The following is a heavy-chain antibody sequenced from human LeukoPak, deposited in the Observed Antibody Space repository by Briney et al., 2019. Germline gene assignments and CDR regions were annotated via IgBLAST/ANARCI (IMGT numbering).Heavy chain of an antibody. D-gene: IGHD2-15*01. CDR3: ARDRCSGGSCDSGAEYFQH. J-gene: IGHJ1*01. V-gene: IGHV3-33*01. CDR2: IWYDGSKE. CDR1: GFTFSSYG. Sequence: PGGSLRLSWAASGFTFSSYGMHWVRQVPVKGLEWVAVIWYDGSKEYYADSVKGRFTISRDNSKNTLYLQMNSLRAEDTAVYYCARDRCSGGSCDSGAEYFQHWGQGTLVTVSS.